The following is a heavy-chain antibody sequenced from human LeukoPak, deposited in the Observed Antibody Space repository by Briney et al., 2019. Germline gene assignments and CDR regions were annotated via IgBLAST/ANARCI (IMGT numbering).Heavy chain of an antibody. D-gene: IGHD2-15*01. CDR3: ARHHCSGGSCYSLDAFDI. Sequence: KSSGTLSLTCTVFGGSISSSSYYWGWIRQPPGKRLGWIGSIYYSGSTYYNPSLKGRVTISVDTSKNQFSLKLSSVTAADTAVYYCARHHCSGGSCYSLDAFDIWGQGTMVTVSS. J-gene: IGHJ3*02. V-gene: IGHV4-39*01. CDR2: IYYSGST. CDR1: GGSISSSSYY.